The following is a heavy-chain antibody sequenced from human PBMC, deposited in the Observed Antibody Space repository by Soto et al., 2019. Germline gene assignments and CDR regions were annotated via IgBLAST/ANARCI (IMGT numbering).Heavy chain of an antibody. CDR2: ISGSGGST. Sequence: EVQLLESGGGLVQPGGSLRLSCAASGFTFSSYAMSWVRQAPGKGLEWVSAISGSGGSTYYADSVKGRFTISRDNSKNTLYLQMNSLRAEDTAVYYCGKDNPSEQQLDYYGMDVWGQGTTVTVSS. CDR1: GFTFSSYA. CDR3: GKDNPSEQQLDYYGMDV. J-gene: IGHJ6*02. V-gene: IGHV3-23*01. D-gene: IGHD6-13*01.